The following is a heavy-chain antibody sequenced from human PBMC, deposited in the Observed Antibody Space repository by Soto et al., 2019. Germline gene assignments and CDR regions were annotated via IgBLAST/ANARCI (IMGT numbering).Heavy chain of an antibody. CDR1: GFTFSRYY. D-gene: IGHD6-13*01. V-gene: IGHV3-7*03. J-gene: IGHJ3*01. CDR2: IKEDGSEK. CDR3: AKSLLYRDGNSWYNAFDF. Sequence: PGGSLRLSCTVSGFTFSRYYMNWVRQAPGKGLEWVATIKEDGSEKFYADSVRGRFTVSRDNSKDTLYLQMNRLRAEDTAVYYCAKSLLYRDGNSWYNAFDFWGQGTMVTVSS.